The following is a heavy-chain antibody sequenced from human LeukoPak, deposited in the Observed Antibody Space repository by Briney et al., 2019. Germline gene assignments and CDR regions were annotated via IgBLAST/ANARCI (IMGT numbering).Heavy chain of an antibody. CDR2: INHSGST. Sequence: SETLSLTCAVYGGSFSGYYWSWIRQPPGKGLEWIGEINHSGSTNYNPSLKGRVTISVDTSKNQFSLKLSSVTAADTAVYYCARHPRRDIVVVPAAFDYWGQGTLVTVSS. J-gene: IGHJ4*02. CDR1: GGSFSGYY. V-gene: IGHV4-34*01. CDR3: ARHPRRDIVVVPAAFDY. D-gene: IGHD2-2*01.